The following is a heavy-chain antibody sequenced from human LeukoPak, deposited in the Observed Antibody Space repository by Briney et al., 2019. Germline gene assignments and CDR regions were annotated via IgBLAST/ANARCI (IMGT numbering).Heavy chain of an antibody. Sequence: TGGSLRLSCAASGFTFSSYAMSWVRQTRGKGLEWVSGISGSGGSTYYADSVKGRFTISRDNSKNTLYLQMNSLRDEDTAVYYCAKVMKGSERITMVRGLNIKTAGLYYMDVWGKGTTVTVSS. D-gene: IGHD3-10*01. CDR1: GFTFSSYA. CDR3: AKVMKGSERITMVRGLNIKTAGLYYMDV. CDR2: ISGSGGST. J-gene: IGHJ6*03. V-gene: IGHV3-23*01.